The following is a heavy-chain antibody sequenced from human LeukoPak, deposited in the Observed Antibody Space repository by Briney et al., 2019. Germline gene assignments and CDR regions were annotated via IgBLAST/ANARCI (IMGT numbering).Heavy chain of an antibody. V-gene: IGHV1-8*01. CDR2: MNPNSGHT. CDR3: ARRVVGVRKRNDY. D-gene: IGHD3-16*01. CDR1: GYTFSSYD. Sequence: ASVKVSCKASGYTFSSYDIIWVRQASGQGLEWMGWMNPNSGHTGYAHKFQGRVTMTRSTSISTAYMELTSLTSEDSAVYYCARRVVGVRKRNDYWGQGTLVTVSS. J-gene: IGHJ4*02.